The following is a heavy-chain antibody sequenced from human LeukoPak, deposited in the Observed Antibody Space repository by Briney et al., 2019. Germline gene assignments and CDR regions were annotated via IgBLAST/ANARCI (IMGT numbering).Heavy chain of an antibody. CDR2: TNAGNGNT. CDR3: ARDGPRLEAFDI. Sequence: DSVKVSCMASEYTVTSYAMHWVRQAPGQILEWMGWTNAGNGNTKYSQKFQGRVTITRDTSASTAYMELSSLRSEDTAVYYCARDGPRLEAFDIWGQGTMVTVSS. CDR1: EYTVTSYA. V-gene: IGHV1-3*01. J-gene: IGHJ3*02.